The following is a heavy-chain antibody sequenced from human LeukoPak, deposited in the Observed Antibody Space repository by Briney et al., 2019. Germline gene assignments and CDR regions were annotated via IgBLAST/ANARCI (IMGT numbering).Heavy chain of an antibody. CDR2: LFHSGST. J-gene: IGHJ6*03. CDR3: AREVHYYSYYMDV. V-gene: IGHV4-59*11. CDR1: GGSISSHY. Sequence: SETLSLTCSVSGGSISSHYWSWIRQPPGKELEWIGYLFHSGSTNYNPSLQSRVTISVDTSRNHFSLKLTSVTAADTAVYYCAREVHYYSYYMDVWGKGTTVTVSS.